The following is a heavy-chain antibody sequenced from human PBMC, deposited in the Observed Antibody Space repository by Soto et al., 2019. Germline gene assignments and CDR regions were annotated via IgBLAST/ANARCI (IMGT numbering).Heavy chain of an antibody. CDR1: GFTFSSYA. CDR3: AKDFRGKSPGYYYYMDV. V-gene: IGHV3-23*01. J-gene: IGHJ6*03. CDR2: ISGSGGST. Sequence: GSLRLSCAASGFTFSSYAMSWVRQVPGKGLEWVSAISGSGGSTYYADSVKGRFTISRDNSKNTLYLQMNSLRAEDTAVYYCAKDFRGKSPGYYYYMDVWGKGTTVTVSS. D-gene: IGHD2-15*01.